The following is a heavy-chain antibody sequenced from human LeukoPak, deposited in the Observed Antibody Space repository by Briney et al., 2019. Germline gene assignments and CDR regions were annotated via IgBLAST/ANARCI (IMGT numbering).Heavy chain of an antibody. CDR1: GFTFDDYA. Sequence: GGSLRHSCAASGFTFDDYAMHWVRQAPGKGLQWVSGISWNSGSIGYADSVKGRFTISRDNAKNSLYLQMNSLRAEDTALYYCAKALSSATLDAFDIWGQGTMVTVSS. V-gene: IGHV3-9*01. CDR2: ISWNSGSI. D-gene: IGHD2-15*01. J-gene: IGHJ3*02. CDR3: AKALSSATLDAFDI.